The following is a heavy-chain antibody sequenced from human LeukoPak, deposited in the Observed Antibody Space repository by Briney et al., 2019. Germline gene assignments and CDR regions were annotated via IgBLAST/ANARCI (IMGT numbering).Heavy chain of an antibody. J-gene: IGHJ5*02. CDR1: RFTFRDYF. D-gene: IGHD3-3*01. CDR2: ISISGYST. Sequence: GGSLRLSCAASRFTFRDYFMSWIRQPPGKGLEWISYISISGYSTYYADSVKGRFTISRDNAKNSLYLQMNNLRPEDTAFYYCARRYDFWSGYYGWFDPWGQGTLVTVSS. V-gene: IGHV3-11*04. CDR3: ARRYDFWSGYYGWFDP.